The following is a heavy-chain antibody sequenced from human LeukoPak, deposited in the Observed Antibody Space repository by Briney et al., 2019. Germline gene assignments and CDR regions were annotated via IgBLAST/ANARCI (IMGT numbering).Heavy chain of an antibody. CDR1: GFTFSDYY. J-gene: IGHJ3*01. V-gene: IGHV3-72*01. CDR2: SRPKARSYST. Sequence: GGSLRLSCAASGFTFSDYYMDWVRQAPGKALEWVGRSRPKARSYSTEYAASVKDRFTISRDLSRNSLYLQMDSLKTEDTAVYYCARLRAPASFAFDLWGQGTMVTVSS. D-gene: IGHD2-2*01. CDR3: ARLRAPASFAFDL.